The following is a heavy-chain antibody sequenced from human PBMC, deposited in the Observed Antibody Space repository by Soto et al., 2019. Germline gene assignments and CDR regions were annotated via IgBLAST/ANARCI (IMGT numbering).Heavy chain of an antibody. J-gene: IGHJ5*02. V-gene: IGHV3-33*01. CDR1: GFTFSSYG. CDR2: IWYDGSNK. Sequence: GGSLRLSCAASGFTFSSYGMHWVRQAPGKGLEWVAVIWYDGSNKYYEDSVKGRFTISRDNSKNTLYLQMNSLRAEDTAVYYCARERGTMVRGVICWFDPWGQGT. D-gene: IGHD3-10*01. CDR3: ARERGTMVRGVICWFDP.